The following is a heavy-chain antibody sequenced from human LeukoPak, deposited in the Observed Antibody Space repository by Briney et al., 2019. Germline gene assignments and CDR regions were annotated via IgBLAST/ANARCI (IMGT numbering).Heavy chain of an antibody. CDR1: GGAISTGAYY. D-gene: IGHD3-22*01. CDR3: ASRTISGFLDH. CDR2: IYYSGSS. V-gene: IGHV4-31*03. Sequence: PSETLSLTCTVSGGAISTGAYYWSWIRQHPGKGLEWIGYIYYSGSSLYNPSLKSRLTLSVDTSKNQFSLQLTSVTAADTAVYYCASRTISGFLDHWGQGTLVAVSS. J-gene: IGHJ4*02.